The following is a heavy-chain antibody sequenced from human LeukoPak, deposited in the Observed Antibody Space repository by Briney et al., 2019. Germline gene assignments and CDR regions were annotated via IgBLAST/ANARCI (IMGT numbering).Heavy chain of an antibody. CDR3: DQEGTASKQSDLDN. CDR1: GLTFTDYG. D-gene: IGHD1/OR15-1a*01. J-gene: IGHJ4*02. Sequence: RGSLRLSCAASGLTFTDYGNHWVRQAPGKGLDWLTFIRYDGSDQYYPDSVKGRFTISKDKSKNTLYLQMNSRSSEHTAVCYSDQEGTASKQSDLDNWPQGIVVTVSS. CDR2: IRYDGSDQ. V-gene: IGHV3-30*02.